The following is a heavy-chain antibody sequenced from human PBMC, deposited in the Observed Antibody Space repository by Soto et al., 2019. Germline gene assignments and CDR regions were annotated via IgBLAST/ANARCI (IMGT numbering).Heavy chain of an antibody. J-gene: IGHJ6*02. CDR2: IKSKTDGGTT. CDR3: TTEGGSNYYYYGMDV. CDR1: GFTFSNAW. Sequence: LRLSCAASGFTFSNAWMSWVRQAPGKGLEWVGRIKSKTDGGTTDYAAPVKGRFTISRDDSKNTLYLQMNSLKTEDTAVYYCTTEGGSNYYYYGMDVWGQGTTVTVSS. D-gene: IGHD1-26*01. V-gene: IGHV3-15*01.